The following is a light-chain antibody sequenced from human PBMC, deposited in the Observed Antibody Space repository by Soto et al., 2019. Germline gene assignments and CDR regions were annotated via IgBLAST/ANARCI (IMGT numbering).Light chain of an antibody. CDR3: KQRSNWPPRFN. CDR1: QSVSSSY. V-gene: IGKV3D-20*02. CDR2: GSS. Sequence: EIVLTQSPGTLSLSPGERATLSCRASQSVSSSYLAWYQQKPGQAPRLLIYGSSSRATGIPDRLSGSGSGTYFTLTISRLEPEDFSFYYCKQRSNWPPRFNFGPGTKVDIK. J-gene: IGKJ3*01.